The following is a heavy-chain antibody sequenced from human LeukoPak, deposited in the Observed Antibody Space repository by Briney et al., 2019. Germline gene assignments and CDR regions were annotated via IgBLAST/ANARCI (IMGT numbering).Heavy chain of an antibody. CDR3: ARDHSTRDGMDV. CDR2: INPNSGDT. CDR1: GYTFTGYY. Sequence: GASVKVSCKASGYTFTGYYMHWVRQAPGQGLEWMGWINPNSGDTNYAQKFQGWVTTTRDTSISTAYMELSRLRSDDTAVYYCARDHSTRDGMDVWGQGTTVTVSS. D-gene: IGHD6-13*01. J-gene: IGHJ6*02. V-gene: IGHV1-2*04.